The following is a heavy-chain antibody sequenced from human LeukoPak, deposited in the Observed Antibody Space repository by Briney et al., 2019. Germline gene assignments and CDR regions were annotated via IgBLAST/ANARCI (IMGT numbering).Heavy chain of an antibody. CDR2: INPNNGGT. J-gene: IGHJ4*02. CDR3: ARGPPNWGYDY. Sequence: ASVKVSCKASGYTFTGYYMHWVRQAPGQGLEWMGRINPNNGGTNYAQKFQGRVTMTRNTSISTAYMELSSLRSDDTAVYYCARGPPNWGYDYWGPGTLVTVSS. D-gene: IGHD7-27*01. CDR1: GYTFTGYY. V-gene: IGHV1-2*06.